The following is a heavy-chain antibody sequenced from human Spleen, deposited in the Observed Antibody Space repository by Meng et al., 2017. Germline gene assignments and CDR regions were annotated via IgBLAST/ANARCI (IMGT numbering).Heavy chain of an antibody. V-gene: IGHV3-11*04. Sequence: GESLKISCAASGFTFSDYYMSWIRQAPGKGLEWVSYISSSGSTIYYADPVKGRFTISRDNAKNSLYLQMNSLRAEDTAVYYCARDPQPHYGDYYYYGMDVWGQGTLVTVSS. CDR2: ISSSGSTI. CDR1: GFTFSDYY. J-gene: IGHJ6*02. D-gene: IGHD4-17*01. CDR3: ARDPQPHYGDYYYYGMDV.